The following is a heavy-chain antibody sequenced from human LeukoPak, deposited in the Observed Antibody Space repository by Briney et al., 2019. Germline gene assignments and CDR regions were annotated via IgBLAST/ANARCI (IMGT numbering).Heavy chain of an antibody. J-gene: IGHJ4*02. D-gene: IGHD3-22*01. CDR3: ARQEARNYYYEGLDY. V-gene: IGHV3-30-3*01. Sequence: GGSLRLSCVASGFRFSDYAIHWVRQAPGKGLEGVALISYNGGRKEYADSVKGRFTIDRDNSKNTVYLQMNSLRPDDTAIYFCARQEARNYYYEGLDYWGQGNLVTVSS. CDR2: ISYNGGRK. CDR1: GFRFSDYA.